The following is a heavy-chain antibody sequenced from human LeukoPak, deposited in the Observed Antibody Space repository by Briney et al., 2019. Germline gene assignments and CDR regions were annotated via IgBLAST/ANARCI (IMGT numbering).Heavy chain of an antibody. V-gene: IGHV1-18*01. CDR1: GYTFTSYG. J-gene: IGHJ5*02. D-gene: IGHD4-11*01. Sequence: ASVTVSCKASGYTFTSYGISWVRQAPGQGREWMGWISAYNGNTNYAQKLQGRVTMPTDTSTSTAYMELRSLRSDDAAVYYCARDASNYDPWGQGTLVPVS. CDR3: ARDASNYDP. CDR2: ISAYNGNT.